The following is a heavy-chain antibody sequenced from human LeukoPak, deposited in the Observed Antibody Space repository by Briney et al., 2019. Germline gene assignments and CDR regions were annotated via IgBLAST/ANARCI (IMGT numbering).Heavy chain of an antibody. V-gene: IGHV3-23*01. J-gene: IGHJ4*02. CDR3: ANLVPAAIGWSGGDY. CDR1: GFTFSSYG. CDR2: ISGSGGST. D-gene: IGHD2-2*01. Sequence: PGGSLRLSCAASGFTFSSYGMSWVRQAPGKGLEWVSAISGSGGSTYYADSVKGRFTISRDNSKNTLYLQMNSLRAEDTAVYYCANLVPAAIGWSGGDYWGQGTLVTVSS.